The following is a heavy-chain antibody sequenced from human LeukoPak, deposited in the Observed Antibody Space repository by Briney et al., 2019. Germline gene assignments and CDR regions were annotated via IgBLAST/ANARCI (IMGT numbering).Heavy chain of an antibody. V-gene: IGHV1-69*06. CDR3: ASGGMTTVTTFDY. J-gene: IGHJ4*02. D-gene: IGHD4-11*01. Sequence: SGKVSCKASGATFTSYAISWVRQAPGQGLEWMGGIIPIFGTANYAQKFPGRVTITADKTTSTAYMELSRLRSEDTAVYYCASGGMTTVTTFDYSGEGTLVTASS. CDR1: GATFTSYA. CDR2: IIPIFGTA.